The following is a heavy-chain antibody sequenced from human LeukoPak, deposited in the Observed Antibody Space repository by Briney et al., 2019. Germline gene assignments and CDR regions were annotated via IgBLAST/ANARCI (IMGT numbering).Heavy chain of an antibody. D-gene: IGHD3-16*01. CDR1: AFTFSSYA. J-gene: IGHJ4*02. CDR2: ISGSGGST. Sequence: GGSLRLSCAASAFTFSSYAMSWVRQAPGKGLEWVSAISGSGGSTYYADSVKGRFTISRDNSKNTLYLQMNSLRAEDTAVYYCAKAATFGLLYHSFDYWGQGTLVTVSS. V-gene: IGHV3-23*01. CDR3: AKAATFGLLYHSFDY.